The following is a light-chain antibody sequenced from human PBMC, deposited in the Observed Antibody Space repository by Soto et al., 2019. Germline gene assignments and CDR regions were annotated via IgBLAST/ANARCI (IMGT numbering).Light chain of an antibody. Sequence: EIVLTQSPATLSLSPWERATLSCRASRSISTYLAWYQQKPGQAPRLLIYGASNRATGIPDRFSGSGSGTDFTLTISRLEPEDFAVYYCQQYGSSGTFGQGTKVDIK. V-gene: IGKV3-20*01. CDR2: GAS. CDR1: RSISTY. CDR3: QQYGSSGT. J-gene: IGKJ1*01.